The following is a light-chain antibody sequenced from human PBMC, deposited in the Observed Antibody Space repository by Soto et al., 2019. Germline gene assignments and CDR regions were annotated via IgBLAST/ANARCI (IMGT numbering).Light chain of an antibody. V-gene: IGLV1-44*01. J-gene: IGLJ3*02. Sequence: QSVLTQPPSASGTPGQTVTISCSGSSSNIGSNDVSWYQHFPGTAPKVLIYSDDQRPSGVHDRFSGSKSGTSASLAISGLQAEDEADYFCAAWGDSLNTGVFGGGTKLTVL. CDR2: SDD. CDR3: AAWGDSLNTGV. CDR1: SSNIGSND.